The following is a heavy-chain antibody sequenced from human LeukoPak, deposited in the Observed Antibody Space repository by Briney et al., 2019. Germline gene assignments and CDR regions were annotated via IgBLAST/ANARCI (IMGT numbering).Heavy chain of an antibody. CDR3: ARGSGSYCFDY. CDR2: IYSGGTI. CDR1: GFTVNRNY. D-gene: IGHD1-26*01. J-gene: IGHJ4*02. Sequence: GGSLRLSCAASGFTVNRNYMSWVRQAPGKGLEWVSVIYSGGTIDYADSVKGRFTISRDNSKNTLYLQMNSLRAEDTAVYYCARGSGSYCFDYWGQGALVTVSS. V-gene: IGHV3-53*01.